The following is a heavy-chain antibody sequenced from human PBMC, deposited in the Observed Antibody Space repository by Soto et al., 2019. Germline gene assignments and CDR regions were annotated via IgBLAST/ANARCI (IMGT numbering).Heavy chain of an antibody. CDR2: SIIVGAP. J-gene: IGHJ5*02. D-gene: IGHD5-18*01. CDR3: ARAHEDTATDWFDP. V-gene: IGHV4-30-2*01. Sequence: QLQLQESGSGLVKPSQTLSLTCAVSVAPSAVVVTPGAGSGSHQGRAWSGLGTSIIVGAPTTTRPSRVESISVDRSKNQFSLKLSSVTAADTAVYYCARAHEDTATDWFDPWGQGTLVTVSS. CDR1: VAPSAVVVTP.